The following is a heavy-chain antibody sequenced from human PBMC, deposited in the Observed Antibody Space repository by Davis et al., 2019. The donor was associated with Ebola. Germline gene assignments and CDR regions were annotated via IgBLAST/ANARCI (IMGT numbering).Heavy chain of an antibody. Sequence: GESLKIPCAASGFTFSDYYMSWIRQAPGKGLEWVSYISSSGSTLYYADSAKGRFTISRDNSKNTLYLQINSLRAEDTAVYYCGSATGNYYYYGMDVWGQGTTVTISS. J-gene: IGHJ6*02. CDR1: GFTFSDYY. CDR3: GSATGNYYYYGMDV. CDR2: ISSSGSTL. V-gene: IGHV3-11*04. D-gene: IGHD2-15*01.